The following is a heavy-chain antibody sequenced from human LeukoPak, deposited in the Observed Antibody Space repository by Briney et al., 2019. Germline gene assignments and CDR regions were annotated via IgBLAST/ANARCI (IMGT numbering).Heavy chain of an antibody. Sequence: GASVKVSCKASGYTFTSYAMNWVRQAPGQGLEWMGWINTNTGNPTYAQGFTGRFVFSLDTSVSTAYLQISSLKAEDTAVYYCARSIADYDSRDWFDPWGQGTLVTVSS. CDR2: INTNTGNP. J-gene: IGHJ5*02. V-gene: IGHV7-4-1*02. CDR1: GYTFTSYA. D-gene: IGHD4-17*01. CDR3: ARSIADYDSRDWFDP.